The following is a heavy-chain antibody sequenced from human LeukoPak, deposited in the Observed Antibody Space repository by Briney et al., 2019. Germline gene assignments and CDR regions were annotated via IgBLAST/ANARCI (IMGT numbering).Heavy chain of an antibody. V-gene: IGHV4-59*08. D-gene: IGHD6-13*01. J-gene: IGHJ4*02. CDR2: IYYSGST. CDR3: ARQSSSWYGGYFDY. Sequence: SETLSLTCTVSGGSISSYYWSWIRQPPGKGLEWIGYIYYSGSTNYNPSLRSRVIISVDTSKNQFSLKLSSVTAADTAVYYCARQSSSWYGGYFDYWGQGILVTVSS. CDR1: GGSISSYY.